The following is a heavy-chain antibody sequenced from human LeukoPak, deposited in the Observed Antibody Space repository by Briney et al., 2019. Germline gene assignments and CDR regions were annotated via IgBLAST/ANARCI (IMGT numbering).Heavy chain of an antibody. CDR3: AISRGGSSGYYYRCCLDY. Sequence: GASVKVSCKASGGTFSSYAISWVRQAPGQGLEWMGGIIPIFGTANYAQKFQGRVTITADESTSTAYMELSSPRSEDTAVYYCAISRGGSSGYYYRCCLDYWGRGTLVTVSS. J-gene: IGHJ4*02. V-gene: IGHV1-69*13. CDR2: IIPIFGTA. CDR1: GGTFSSYA. D-gene: IGHD3-22*01.